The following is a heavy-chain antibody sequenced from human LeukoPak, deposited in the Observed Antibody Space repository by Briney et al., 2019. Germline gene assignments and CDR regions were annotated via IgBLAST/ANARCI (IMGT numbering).Heavy chain of an antibody. Sequence: ASVKVSCKASGYTFTGYYMHWVRQAPGQGHEWMGWVNPNSGGSNYAQKFQGRVTMNRDTSISTAYMELSRLRSDDTAMYYCARHTPPAAYCSSTSCHNYYYYYGMDVWGQGTTVTVSS. CDR2: VNPNSGGS. D-gene: IGHD2-2*01. CDR1: GYTFTGYY. V-gene: IGHV1-2*02. CDR3: ARHTPPAAYCSSTSCHNYYYYYGMDV. J-gene: IGHJ6*02.